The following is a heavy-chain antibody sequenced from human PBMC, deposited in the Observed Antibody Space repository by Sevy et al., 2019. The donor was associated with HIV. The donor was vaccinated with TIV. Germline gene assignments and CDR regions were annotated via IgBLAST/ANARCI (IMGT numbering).Heavy chain of an antibody. D-gene: IGHD4-17*01. V-gene: IGHV1-8*01. CDR3: ARLGSRGYGDYVGWFDP. Sequence: ASVKVSCKASGYTFTSYDINWVRQATGQGLEWMGWMNPNSGNTGYAQKFQGRVTMTRNTSISTAYMELSSLRSEDMAVYYCARLGSRGYGDYVGWFDPWGQGTLVTVSS. CDR1: GYTFTSYD. J-gene: IGHJ5*02. CDR2: MNPNSGNT.